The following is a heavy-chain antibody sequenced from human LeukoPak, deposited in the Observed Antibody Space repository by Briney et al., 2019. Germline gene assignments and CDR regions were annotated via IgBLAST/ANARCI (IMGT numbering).Heavy chain of an antibody. J-gene: IGHJ1*01. D-gene: IGHD6-19*01. CDR1: GFLASSYS. CDR2: ISKNGENT. CDR3: ARVDSGSACAS. Sequence: PGGSLRLSCAASGFLASSYSMHWVRQAPGKGLEFVSAISKNGENTYYANSVKGRFTISRDISKNTLYLQMGSLRPDDMVVYYCARVDSGSACASWGQGILVTVSS. V-gene: IGHV3-64*01.